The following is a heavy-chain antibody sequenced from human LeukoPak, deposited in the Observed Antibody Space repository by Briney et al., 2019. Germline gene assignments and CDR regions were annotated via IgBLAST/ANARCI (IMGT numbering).Heavy chain of an antibody. CDR2: IRYDGSNK. CDR3: AKYAPVTMVVSFG. D-gene: IGHD3-22*01. CDR1: GFTFSNFG. Sequence: GGSLRLSCAASGFTFSNFGMHWVRQAPGKGLEWVAFIRYDGSNKYYADSVKGRFTISRDNSKNTLYLQMNSLRVEDTAVYYCAKYAPVTMVVSFGWGQGTLVTVSS. J-gene: IGHJ4*02. V-gene: IGHV3-30*02.